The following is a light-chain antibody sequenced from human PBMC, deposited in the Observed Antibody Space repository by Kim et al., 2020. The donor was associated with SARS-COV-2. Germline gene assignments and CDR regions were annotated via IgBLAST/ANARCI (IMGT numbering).Light chain of an antibody. CDR3: HQYNTYPWA. CDR2: TTS. V-gene: IGKV1-5*03. CDR1: QNVTKL. J-gene: IGKJ1*01. Sequence: ANVGDRVTITCRASQNVTKLLAWFQQRPGKAPTLLIYTTSSLESGVPTRFSGDGSGTEFTLTINNLQPGDFATYYCHQYNTYPWAFGQGTKVDIK.